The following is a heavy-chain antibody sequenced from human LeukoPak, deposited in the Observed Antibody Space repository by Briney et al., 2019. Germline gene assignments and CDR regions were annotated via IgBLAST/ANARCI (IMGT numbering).Heavy chain of an antibody. Sequence: PSETLSLTCTVSGGSISSSSSYWGWIRQPPGKGLEWIGSIYYSGSTYYNPSIKRRVTISVDTYKNQFSLKLSSVTAEDTAVYYCARARIAADVTGDWFDPWGQGTLVTVSS. D-gene: IGHD6-13*01. CDR2: IYYSGST. V-gene: IGHV4-39*01. CDR1: GGSISSSSSY. CDR3: ARARIAADVTGDWFDP. J-gene: IGHJ5*02.